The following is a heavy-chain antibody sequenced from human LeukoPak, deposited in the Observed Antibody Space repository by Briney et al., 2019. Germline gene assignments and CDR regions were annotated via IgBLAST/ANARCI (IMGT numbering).Heavy chain of an antibody. V-gene: IGHV3-33*08. D-gene: IGHD1-1*01. Sequence: AGGSLRLSCAASGFSFSSYAMHWVRQAPGKGLEWVAFIWFDGSNKHYADSVKGRFTFSRDNSEDTLYLQMNSLRAEDTAVYYCVRDPSGSGFAFDSWGQGALVTVSS. CDR2: IWFDGSNK. CDR1: GFSFSSYA. CDR3: VRDPSGSGFAFDS. J-gene: IGHJ4*02.